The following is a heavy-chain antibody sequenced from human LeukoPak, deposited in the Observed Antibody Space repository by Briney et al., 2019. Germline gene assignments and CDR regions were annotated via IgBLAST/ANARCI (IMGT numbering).Heavy chain of an antibody. V-gene: IGHV4-59*10. CDR1: GGSFSGYY. Sequence: PSETLSLTCAVYGGSFSGYYWSWIRQPPGKGLEWIGRIYTSGSTNYNPSLKSRVTISVDTSKNQFSLKLSSVTAADTAVYYCARDGIAADIWGQGTLVTVSS. J-gene: IGHJ4*02. D-gene: IGHD6-13*01. CDR2: IYTSGST. CDR3: ARDGIAADI.